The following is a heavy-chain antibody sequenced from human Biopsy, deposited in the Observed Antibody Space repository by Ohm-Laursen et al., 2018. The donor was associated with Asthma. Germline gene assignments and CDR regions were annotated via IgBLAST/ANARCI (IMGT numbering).Heavy chain of an antibody. J-gene: IGHJ1*01. D-gene: IGHD3-3*02. CDR2: IKHDGTEK. CDR1: GFTFGDYW. Sequence: SLRLSCSASGFTFGDYWMSWVRQVPGKGLEWVANIKHDGTEKNHVDSLKGRFTTSRDNAKNSLCLQMNSLRAEDTAVYYCARTFHFWSPYHAEHYQLWGQGTLVTVPS. V-gene: IGHV3-7*01. CDR3: ARTFHFWSPYHAEHYQL.